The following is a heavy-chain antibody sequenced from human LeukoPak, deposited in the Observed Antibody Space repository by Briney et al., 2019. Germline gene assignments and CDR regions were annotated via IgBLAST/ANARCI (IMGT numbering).Heavy chain of an antibody. CDR3: AKGSGSYSYYYGMDV. CDR1: GFTFDDYA. J-gene: IGHJ6*02. D-gene: IGHD3-10*01. Sequence: PGGSLRLSCAASGFTFDDYAMYWVRQAPGKGLEWVSGISWNSGSIGYADSVKGRFTISRDNAKNSPYLQMNSLRAEDTALYYCAKGSGSYSYYYGMDVWGQGTTVTVSS. V-gene: IGHV3-9*01. CDR2: ISWNSGSI.